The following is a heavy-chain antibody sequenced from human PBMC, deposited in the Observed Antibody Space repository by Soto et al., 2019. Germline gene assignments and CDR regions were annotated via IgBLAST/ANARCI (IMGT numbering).Heavy chain of an antibody. V-gene: IGHV4-39*01. Sequence: PSETLSLTCTVSGGSISSSNYYWGWIRQPPGKGLEWIGSLYSGGSTYYNPSLKSRVTISVDTSKKQFFLKLSSVTAADTAVYYCARHGKEQQLVDSYYYYGMDVWGQGTTVTVSS. J-gene: IGHJ6*02. D-gene: IGHD6-13*01. CDR1: GGSISSSNYY. CDR2: LYSGGST. CDR3: ARHGKEQQLVDSYYYYGMDV.